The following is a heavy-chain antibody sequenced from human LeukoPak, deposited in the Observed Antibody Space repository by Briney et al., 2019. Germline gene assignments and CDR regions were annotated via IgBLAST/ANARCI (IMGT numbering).Heavy chain of an antibody. CDR3: ARGGVSSRRDYFDY. CDR2: IYYSGST. Sequence: GSLRLSCAASGFTFSSYAMSWVRQAPGKGLEWIGYIYYSGSTNYNPSLKNRLTISVDTSKNQFSLKLSSVTAADTAVYYCARGGVSSRRDYFDYWGQGTLVTVSS. V-gene: IGHV4-59*01. J-gene: IGHJ4*02. CDR1: GFTFSSYA. D-gene: IGHD6-13*01.